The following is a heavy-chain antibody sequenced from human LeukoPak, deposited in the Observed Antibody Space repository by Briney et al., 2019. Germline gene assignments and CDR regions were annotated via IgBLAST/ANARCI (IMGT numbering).Heavy chain of an antibody. V-gene: IGHV4-61*01. CDR2: IYYSGST. D-gene: IGHD3-10*01. J-gene: IGHJ4*02. CDR1: GGSVSSGSYY. Sequence: SETLSLTCTVSGGSVSSGSYYWSWIRQPPGKGLGWIWYIYYSGSTNYNPSLKSRVTISVDTSKNQFSLKLSSVTAADTAVYYCARASGYYGSGSYQIDYWGQGTLVTVSS. CDR3: ARASGYYGSGSYQIDY.